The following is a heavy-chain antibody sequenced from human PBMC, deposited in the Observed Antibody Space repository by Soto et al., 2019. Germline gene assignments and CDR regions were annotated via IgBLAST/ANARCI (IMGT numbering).Heavy chain of an antibody. CDR2: IYWDDDK. CDR3: AHRILRTVFGLVTTTAIYFDF. V-gene: IGHV2-5*02. J-gene: IGHJ4*02. Sequence: QITLNESGPTVVKPAETLTLTCTFSGCSLTTSGVGVGWIRQSPGKAREWLALIYWDDDKRYSASLKSRLTITKDTSKNQVVLTMASVDPADTATYSCAHRILRTVFGLVTTTAIYFDFWGQGTPVVVSS. D-gene: IGHD3-3*01. CDR1: GCSLTTSGVG.